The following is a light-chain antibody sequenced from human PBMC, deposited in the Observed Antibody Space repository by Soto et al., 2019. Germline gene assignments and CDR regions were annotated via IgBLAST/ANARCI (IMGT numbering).Light chain of an antibody. CDR3: CSYIIDGSCV. V-gene: IGLV2-23*01. J-gene: IGLJ3*02. CDR2: EAN. Sequence: QSVLTQPASVSGSHGRSITISCTGTNIVSWYQQHPGKAPKLMIFEANKRPSGISNRFSASKSGNTASLTISGVQPEDEADYYCCSYIIDGSCVFGGGTNVTVL. CDR1: NI.